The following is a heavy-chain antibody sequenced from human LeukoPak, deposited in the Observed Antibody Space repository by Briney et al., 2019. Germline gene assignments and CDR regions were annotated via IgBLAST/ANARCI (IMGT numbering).Heavy chain of an antibody. CDR2: ISGSGGST. CDR3: AKDLRGYQHDSFEI. Sequence: QSGGSLRLSCAASGFTFSSYGMSWVRQAPGKGLEWVSAISGSGGSTYYADSVKGRFTISRDNSKNTLYLEMNSLRAESTAVYYCAKDLRGYQHDSFEIWAQGTMVTVSS. D-gene: IGHD3-22*01. CDR1: GFTFSSYG. J-gene: IGHJ3*02. V-gene: IGHV3-23*01.